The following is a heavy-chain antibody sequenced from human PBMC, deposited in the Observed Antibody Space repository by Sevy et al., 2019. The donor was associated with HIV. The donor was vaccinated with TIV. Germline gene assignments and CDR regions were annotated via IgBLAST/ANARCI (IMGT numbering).Heavy chain of an antibody. CDR2: ISDSGANI. Sequence: GGSLRLSCAVSGFTFSSYEMNWVRQAPGKGLEWVSYISDSGANIYYADSVKGRFTISRDSAKNSLYLQMNSLRAEDTAFYYCGGGIPSSGPAFDIWGQGTMVTVSS. CDR3: GGGIPSSGPAFDI. CDR1: GFTFSSYE. D-gene: IGHD3-16*01. V-gene: IGHV3-48*03. J-gene: IGHJ3*02.